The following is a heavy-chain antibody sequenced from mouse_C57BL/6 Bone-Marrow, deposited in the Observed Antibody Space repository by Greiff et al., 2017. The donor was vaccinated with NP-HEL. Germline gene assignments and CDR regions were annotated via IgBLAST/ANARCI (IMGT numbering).Heavy chain of an antibody. CDR1: GYTFTSYG. V-gene: IGHV1-81*01. CDR2: IYPRSGNT. D-gene: IGHD1-1*01. J-gene: IGHJ2*01. CDR3: ARDYGSSYYFDY. Sequence: LKESGAELARPGASVKLSCKASGYTFTSYGISWVKQRTGQGLEWIGEIYPRSGNTYYNEKFKGKATLTADKSSSTAYMELRSLTSEDSAVYFCARDYGSSYYFDYWGQGTTLTVSS.